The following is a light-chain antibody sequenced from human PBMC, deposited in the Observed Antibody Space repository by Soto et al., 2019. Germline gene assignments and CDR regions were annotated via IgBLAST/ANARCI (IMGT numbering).Light chain of an antibody. Sequence: DIQMTQSPSALSASVGDRVIVTCRASQSISNWLAWYQQKPGKAPNLLIYRASNLESGVPSRFSGSGSGREFTLTITSLQTDDFATYYCQQYNTYPWTFGQGTKVDIK. J-gene: IGKJ1*01. CDR1: QSISNW. CDR3: QQYNTYPWT. CDR2: RAS. V-gene: IGKV1-5*03.